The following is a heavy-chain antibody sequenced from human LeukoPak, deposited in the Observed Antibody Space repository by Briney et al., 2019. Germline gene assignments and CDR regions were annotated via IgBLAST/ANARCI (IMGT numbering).Heavy chain of an antibody. D-gene: IGHD2-15*01. Sequence: PSETLSLTCTVSGGSLSSGGYYWSWIRQPPGTGLEWIGYIYHSGSTYYNPSLKSRVTISVDTSKNRFSLKLSSVTAADTAVYYCARHLSLVGDYYYYGMDVWGQGTQVTVSS. J-gene: IGHJ6*02. V-gene: IGHV4-30-2*01. CDR3: ARHLSLVGDYYYYGMDV. CDR1: GGSLSSGGYY. CDR2: IYHSGST.